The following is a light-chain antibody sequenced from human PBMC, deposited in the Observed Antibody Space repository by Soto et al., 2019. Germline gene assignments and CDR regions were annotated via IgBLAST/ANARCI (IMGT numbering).Light chain of an antibody. CDR3: MQALQTPPT. CDR1: QSLLHSNGYNY. J-gene: IGKJ1*01. CDR2: LGS. V-gene: IGKV2-28*01. Sequence: DIVMTQSPLSLPVTPGEPASISCRSSQSLLHSNGYNYLDWYLQKPGQSPQLLIYLGSNRASGVPDRFSGSGSGTDFTLKISREEAEDVGVYYCMQALQTPPTFGQGTKVEIK.